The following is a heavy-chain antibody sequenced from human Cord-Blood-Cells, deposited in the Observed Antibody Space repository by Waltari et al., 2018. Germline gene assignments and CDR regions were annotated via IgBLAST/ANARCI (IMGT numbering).Heavy chain of an antibody. Sequence: QLQLQESGPGLVKPSETLSLTCTVSGGSLRSSSYYWGWLRQPPGKGLEWIGSIYYSGSTYYNPSLKSRVTISVDTSKNQFSLKRSSVTAADTAVYYCAQVVPAAFAFDIWGQGTMVTVSS. CDR2: IYYSGST. D-gene: IGHD2-2*01. CDR1: GGSLRSSSYY. J-gene: IGHJ3*02. V-gene: IGHV4-39*01. CDR3: AQVVPAAFAFDI.